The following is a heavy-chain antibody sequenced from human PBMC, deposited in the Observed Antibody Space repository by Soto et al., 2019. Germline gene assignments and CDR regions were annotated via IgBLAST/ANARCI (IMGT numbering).Heavy chain of an antibody. V-gene: IGHV4-34*01. CDR2: ISQSGNT. D-gene: IGHD6-6*01. J-gene: IGHJ4*02. Sequence: QVQLHQWGAGLLKPSETLSLACSIYSGSFSGYYWRWIRQPPGKGLEWIGEISQSGNTNYSPSLKSLVSISIDTSKKQFSLSLASVSAADTAVYYCARAPKVSGSSQTRPDFWGQGTLVTVSS. CDR1: SGSFSGYY. CDR3: ARAPKVSGSSQTRPDF.